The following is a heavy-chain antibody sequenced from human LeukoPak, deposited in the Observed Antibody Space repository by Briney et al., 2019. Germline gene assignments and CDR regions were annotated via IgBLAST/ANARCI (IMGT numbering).Heavy chain of an antibody. CDR1: GFNFSRNG. Sequence: PGGSLRLSCAASGFNFSRNGMHWVRQAPGKGLEWVAFIRFDGTKKFYGDSASGRFTVPRDNSKNTLSLQMDSLRAEDTAVYYCARDFDDVSGNFYYIPDYWGQGILVTVSS. V-gene: IGHV3-30*02. J-gene: IGHJ4*02. D-gene: IGHD3-22*01. CDR2: IRFDGTKK. CDR3: ARDFDDVSGNFYYIPDY.